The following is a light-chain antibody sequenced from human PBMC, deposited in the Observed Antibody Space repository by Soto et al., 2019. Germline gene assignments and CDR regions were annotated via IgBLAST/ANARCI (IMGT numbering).Light chain of an antibody. CDR3: GTWDSSLSAGPYV. J-gene: IGLJ1*01. Sequence: QSVLTQPPSVSAAPGQKVTISCSGSSSNIGNNYVSWYQQLPGTAPKLLIYDNNKRPSGIPDRFSGSKSGTSATLGITGLQTGDEADYYCGTWDSSLSAGPYVFGTGTKVTV. V-gene: IGLV1-51*01. CDR1: SSNIGNNY. CDR2: DNN.